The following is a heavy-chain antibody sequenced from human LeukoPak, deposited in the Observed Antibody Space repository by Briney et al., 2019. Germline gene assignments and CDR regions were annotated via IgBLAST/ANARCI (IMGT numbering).Heavy chain of an antibody. CDR1: GFTFSSYG. J-gene: IGHJ4*02. V-gene: IGHV3-30*02. Sequence: GGSLRLSCAASGFTFSSYGMHWVRQAPGKGLEWVAFIGYDGSNKYYADSVKGRFTISRDNSKNTLYLQMNSLRAEDTAVYYCARVYYYGSGSQGNDYWGQGTLVTVSS. D-gene: IGHD3-10*01. CDR2: IGYDGSNK. CDR3: ARVYYYGSGSQGNDY.